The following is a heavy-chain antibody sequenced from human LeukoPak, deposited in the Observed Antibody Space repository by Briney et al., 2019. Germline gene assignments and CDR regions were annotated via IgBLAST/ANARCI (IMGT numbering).Heavy chain of an antibody. V-gene: IGHV1-8*01. CDR2: MNPNSGNT. D-gene: IGHD2-15*01. Sequence: GASVKVSCKASGYTFTSYDINWVRQATGQGLEWMGWMNPNSGNTGYAQKFQGRVTMTRNTSISTAYMELSSLRSEDTAVYYCARGDRNCSGGSCSATFDYWGQGTQVTVSS. CDR1: GYTFTSYD. J-gene: IGHJ4*02. CDR3: ARGDRNCSGGSCSATFDY.